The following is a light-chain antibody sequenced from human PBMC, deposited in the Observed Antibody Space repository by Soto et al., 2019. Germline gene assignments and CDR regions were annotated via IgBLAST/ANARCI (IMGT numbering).Light chain of an antibody. J-gene: IGKJ2*01. V-gene: IGKV3-20*01. Sequence: EIVLTQSPGTLSLSPGERATLSCRASRSLSSSYVVWYQQQPGQAPRLLIYAASRRATGIPDRFSGSGSATEYTLTISRLEAEDFAVYYCQQQGTFGQGTRLEIK. CDR3: QQQGT. CDR1: RSLSSSY. CDR2: AAS.